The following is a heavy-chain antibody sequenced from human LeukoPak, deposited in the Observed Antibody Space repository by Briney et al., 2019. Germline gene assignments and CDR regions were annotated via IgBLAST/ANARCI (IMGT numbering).Heavy chain of an antibody. CDR1: GFTFSSYG. CDR2: ISYDGSNK. V-gene: IGHV3-30*18. CDR3: AKDSGKTVGATSYFDC. D-gene: IGHD1-26*01. J-gene: IGHJ4*02. Sequence: GGSLRLSCAASGFTFSSYGMHWVRQAPGKGLEWVAVISYDGSNKYYADSVKGRFTISRDNSKNTLYLQMNSLRAEDTAVYYCAKDSGKTVGATSYFDCWGQGTLVTVSS.